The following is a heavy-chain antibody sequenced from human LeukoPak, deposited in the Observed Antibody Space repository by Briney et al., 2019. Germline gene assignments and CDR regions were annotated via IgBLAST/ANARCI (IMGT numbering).Heavy chain of an antibody. CDR3: ARAYCGGDCYPSYFDY. V-gene: IGHV3-30-3*01. CDR2: ISYDGSNK. CDR1: GFTFSSYA. D-gene: IGHD2-21*02. J-gene: IGHJ4*02. Sequence: GGSLRLSCAASGFTFSSYAMHWVRQAPGKGLEWVAVISYDGSNKYYADSVKGRFTISRDNSKNTLYLQMNSLRAEDTAVYYCARAYCGGDCYPSYFDYWGQGTLVTVSS.